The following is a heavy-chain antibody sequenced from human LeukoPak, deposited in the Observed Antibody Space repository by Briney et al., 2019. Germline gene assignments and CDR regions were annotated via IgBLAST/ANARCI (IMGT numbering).Heavy chain of an antibody. CDR3: ASLPTVDTIFGVVIDY. CDR2: IYSGGST. D-gene: IGHD3-3*01. J-gene: IGHJ4*02. Sequence: PGGSLRLSCAASGFTVSSNYMSWVRQAPGKGLEWVSVIYSGGSTYYADSVKGRFTISSDNSKNTRYLQMNSRRAEDTAVYYCASLPTVDTIFGVVIDYWGQGTLVTVSS. CDR1: GFTVSSNY. V-gene: IGHV3-53*01.